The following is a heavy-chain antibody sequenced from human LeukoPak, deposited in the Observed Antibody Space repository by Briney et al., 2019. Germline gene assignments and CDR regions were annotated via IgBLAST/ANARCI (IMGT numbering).Heavy chain of an antibody. CDR3: ARVAYYYDSSGYSHAFDI. J-gene: IGHJ3*02. Sequence: SETLSLTCTVSGGSISSYYWSWIRQPPGKGLEWIGYIYYSGSTNYNPSLKSRDTISVDTSKNQFSLELSSVTAADTAVYYCARVAYYYDSSGYSHAFDIWGQGTMVTVSS. CDR2: IYYSGST. V-gene: IGHV4-59*01. CDR1: GGSISSYY. D-gene: IGHD3-22*01.